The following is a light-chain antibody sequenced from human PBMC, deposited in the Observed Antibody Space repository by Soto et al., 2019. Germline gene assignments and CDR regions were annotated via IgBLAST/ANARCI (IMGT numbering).Light chain of an antibody. CDR1: QGISTY. J-gene: IGKJ2*01. Sequence: DIQMTQSPSSLSASVGDRVTITCRASQGISTYLIWYQQRQGKAPKLLIYAASNLVSGVPSRFSGSGSGTEFTRTISSLQPEDFATYYCQQRYRTPYTFGQGTKLETK. CDR3: QQRYRTPYT. V-gene: IGKV1-39*01. CDR2: AAS.